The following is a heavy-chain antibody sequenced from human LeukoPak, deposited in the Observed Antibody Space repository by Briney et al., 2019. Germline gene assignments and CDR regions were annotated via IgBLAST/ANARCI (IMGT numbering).Heavy chain of an antibody. Sequence: SVKVSCKASGGTFSSYAISWVRQAPGQGLEWMGGIIPIFGTANYAQKLQGRVTMTRDTSTSTVYMELSSLRFEDTAVYYCARDNRNWFDPWGQGTLVTVSS. CDR2: IIPIFGTA. CDR3: ARDNRNWFDP. V-gene: IGHV1-69*05. CDR1: GGTFSSYA. J-gene: IGHJ5*02.